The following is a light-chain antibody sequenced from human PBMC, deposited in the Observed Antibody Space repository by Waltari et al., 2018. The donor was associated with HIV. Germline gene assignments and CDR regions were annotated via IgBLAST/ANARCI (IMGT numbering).Light chain of an antibody. Sequence: EIVLTQSPGTLSLSPGESATLSCGASQSVISSHLAWYQQKPGQAPRLLIYGATSRATGIPDRFSGSGSATDFTLSISRLEPEDFAMYYCQHYGSSPQVTFGGGTKVEIK. CDR2: GAT. CDR1: QSVISSH. CDR3: QHYGSSPQVT. J-gene: IGKJ4*01. V-gene: IGKV3-20*01.